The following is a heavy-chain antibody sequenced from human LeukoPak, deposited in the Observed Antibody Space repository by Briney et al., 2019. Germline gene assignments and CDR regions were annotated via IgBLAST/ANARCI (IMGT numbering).Heavy chain of an antibody. CDR3: ARELVVRAGDYFDN. CDR1: GFXFSSYW. V-gene: IGHV3-74*01. D-gene: IGHD2-2*01. Sequence: PGGSLRLSCAVSGFXFSSYWIHWVRQAPGKGLVWVARINGDGSSTRYADSVKGRFTISRGNAKNTLFLQMNSLRAEDTAVYFCARELVVRAGDYFDNWGQGTLVTVSS. J-gene: IGHJ4*02. CDR2: INGDGSST.